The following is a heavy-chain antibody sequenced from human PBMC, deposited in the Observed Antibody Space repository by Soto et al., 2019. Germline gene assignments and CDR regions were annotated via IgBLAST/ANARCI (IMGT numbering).Heavy chain of an antibody. D-gene: IGHD3-9*01. CDR2: INSDGSST. CDR1: GFTFSSYW. J-gene: IGHJ1*01. CDR3: VLGFCLYDILTGYYWY. Sequence: PGGSLRLSCAASGFTFSSYWMHWVRQAPGKGLVWVSRINSDGSSTSYADSVKGRFTISRDNAKNTLYLQMNSLRAEDTAVYYCVLGFCLYDILTGYYWYWGQGTLVPVSS. V-gene: IGHV3-74*01.